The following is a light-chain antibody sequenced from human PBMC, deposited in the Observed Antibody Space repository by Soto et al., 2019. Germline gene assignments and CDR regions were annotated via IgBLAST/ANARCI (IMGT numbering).Light chain of an antibody. Sequence: EIVVTQSPVTLSLSPGERATLSCRASQSVSSSHLAWYQQKPGQAPRLLIYGASSRATGIPDRFSGSGSGTDFTLTISRLEPEDFVVYYCQQYGSSPPLTFGGGTKVDIK. V-gene: IGKV3-20*01. CDR2: GAS. J-gene: IGKJ4*01. CDR3: QQYGSSPPLT. CDR1: QSVSSSH.